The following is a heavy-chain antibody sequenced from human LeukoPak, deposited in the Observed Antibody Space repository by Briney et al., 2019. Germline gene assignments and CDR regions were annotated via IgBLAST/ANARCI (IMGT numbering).Heavy chain of an antibody. V-gene: IGHV3-7*01. Sequence: GGSLRLSCAASGFTFSRYWMSWVRQAPGKGLEWVANIKQDGSEKYYVDSVKGRFTISRDNAKNSLYLQMNSLRAEDTAVYYCARDSSGYYYDILTGYVPFYYYYYMDVWGKGTTVTISS. CDR3: ARDSSGYYYDILTGYVPFYYYYYMDV. J-gene: IGHJ6*03. CDR1: GFTFSRYW. D-gene: IGHD3-9*01. CDR2: IKQDGSEK.